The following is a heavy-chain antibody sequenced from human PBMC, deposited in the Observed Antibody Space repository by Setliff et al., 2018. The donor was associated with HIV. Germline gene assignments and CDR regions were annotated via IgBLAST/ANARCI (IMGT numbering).Heavy chain of an antibody. D-gene: IGHD6-13*01. Sequence: TSETLSLTCAVSGGSISSGGYSWAWIRQPPGKGLEWIGYIFHSGRINYNPTLKSRVTMSVDRSKNHLSLNVTSVAAADTAVCYCARISQLLDDATDVWGQGTTVTVSS. CDR1: GGSISSGGYS. V-gene: IGHV4-30-2*01. CDR2: IFHSGRI. CDR3: ARISQLLDDATDV. J-gene: IGHJ6*02.